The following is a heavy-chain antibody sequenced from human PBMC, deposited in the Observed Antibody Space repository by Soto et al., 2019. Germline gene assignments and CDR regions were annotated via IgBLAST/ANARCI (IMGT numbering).Heavy chain of an antibody. J-gene: IGHJ4*02. CDR2: ISYDGSNK. D-gene: IGHD6-25*01. CDR3: ARDRGGYNMAMDY. CDR1: GFTFSSYA. V-gene: IGHV3-30-3*01. Sequence: QVQLVESGGGVVQPGRSLRLSCAASGFTFSSYAMHWVRQAPGKGLEWVAVISYDGSNKYYADSVKGRFTISRDNSKNTLYPQMNSLRAEDTAVYYCARDRGGYNMAMDYWGQGTLVTVSS.